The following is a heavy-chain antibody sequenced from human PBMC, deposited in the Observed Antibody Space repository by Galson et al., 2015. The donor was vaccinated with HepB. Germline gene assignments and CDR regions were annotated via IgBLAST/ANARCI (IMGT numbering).Heavy chain of an antibody. Sequence: SVKVSCKASGFIFTSSAMQWVRQARGQRLEWIGWIVVGSGNTNYAQKLQERVTITRDMSTNTAYMELSSLRSEDTAVYYCAADSSPYYYGGSGNFGYFDLWGRGTLVTVSS. V-gene: IGHV1-58*02. D-gene: IGHD3-22*01. J-gene: IGHJ2*01. CDR2: IVVGSGNT. CDR1: GFIFTSSA. CDR3: AADSSPYYYGGSGNFGYFDL.